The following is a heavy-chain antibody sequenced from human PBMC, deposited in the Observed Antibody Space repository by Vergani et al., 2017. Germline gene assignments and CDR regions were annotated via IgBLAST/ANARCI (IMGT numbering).Heavy chain of an antibody. CDR3: AKAGARWLQLRGAYYFDY. J-gene: IGHJ4*02. CDR1: GFTFSSYA. CDR2: ISSSGSTI. V-gene: IGHV3-48*04. D-gene: IGHD5-24*01. Sequence: EVQLLESGGGLVQPGGSLRLSCAASGFTFSSYAMSWVRQAPGKGLEWVSYISSSGSTIYYADSVKGRFTISRDNAKNSLYLQMNSLRAEDTAVYYCAKAGARWLQLRGAYYFDYWGQGTLVTVSS.